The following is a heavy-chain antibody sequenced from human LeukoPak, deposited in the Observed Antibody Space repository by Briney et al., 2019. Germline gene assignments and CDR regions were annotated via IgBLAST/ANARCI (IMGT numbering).Heavy chain of an antibody. CDR3: APLYYDILTGYYSVGD. D-gene: IGHD3-9*01. CDR2: INPNSDGT. J-gene: IGHJ4*02. CDR1: GYTFTGYY. Sequence: ASVKVSCKASGYTFTGYYMHWVRQAPGQGLEWMGWINPNSDGTNYAQKFQGRVTMTRDTSISTAYMELSRLRSDDTAVYYCAPLYYDILTGYYSVGDWGQGTLVTVSS. V-gene: IGHV1-2*02.